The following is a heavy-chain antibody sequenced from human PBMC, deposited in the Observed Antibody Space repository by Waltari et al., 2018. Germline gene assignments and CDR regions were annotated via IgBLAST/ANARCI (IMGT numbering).Heavy chain of an antibody. CDR2: IIPYCNTA. CDR3: ARDHYYGSGSYYDY. V-gene: IGHV1-69*15. J-gene: IGHJ4*02. CDR1: GGAFTNYA. Sequence: QVQLVQSGAEVKKPGSSVKVSCETSGGAFTNYAITGGRRAPGQGLEWMGRIIPYCNTANSAPKFQDRLAITADASTNAAYMELSSLRSDDTAVYYCARDHYYGSGSYYDYWGQGTLVTVSS. D-gene: IGHD3-10*01.